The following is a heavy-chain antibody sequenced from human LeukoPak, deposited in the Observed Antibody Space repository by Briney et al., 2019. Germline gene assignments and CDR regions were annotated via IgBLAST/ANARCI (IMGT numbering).Heavy chain of an antibody. CDR3: TRTYSSSSIDY. D-gene: IGHD6-6*01. CDR1: GGSVSSGSYG. CDR2: IFYTGST. V-gene: IGHV4-61*01. J-gene: IGHJ4*02. Sequence: SETLSLTCTVSGGSVSSGSYGWGWVRQPPGKGLEWLGYIFYTGSTNYNPSLKSRVTMSIDTSKNQFSLKLSSVTAADTAVYYCTRTYSSSSIDYWGQGALVTVSS.